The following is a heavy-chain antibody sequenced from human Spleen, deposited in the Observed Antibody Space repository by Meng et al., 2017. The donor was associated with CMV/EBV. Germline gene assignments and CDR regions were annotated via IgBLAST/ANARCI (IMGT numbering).Heavy chain of an antibody. CDR2: IYYSGST. CDR3: ARDRDGYNYNYFDY. D-gene: IGHD5-24*01. Sequence: SETLSLTCTVSGDSITTYYWSWIRQPPGKGLEWIGYIYYSGSTNYNPSLKSRVTISVNTSKNQFSLKLSSVTAADTAVYYCARDRDGYNYNYFDYWGQGTLVTVSS. V-gene: IGHV4-59*01. CDR1: GDSITTYY. J-gene: IGHJ4*02.